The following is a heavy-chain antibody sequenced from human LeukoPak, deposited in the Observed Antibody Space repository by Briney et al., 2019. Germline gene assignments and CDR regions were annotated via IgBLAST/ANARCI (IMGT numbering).Heavy chain of an antibody. CDR2: ISRSGSTI. Sequence: GGSLRLSCAASGFTFSDYYMSWIRQAPGKGLEWVSYISRSGSTIYYADSVKGRFTISRDNAKNTLYLQMNSLRAEDTAVYYCAKDGITMVRGVTSFDPWGQGTLVTVSS. V-gene: IGHV3-11*01. J-gene: IGHJ5*02. CDR1: GFTFSDYY. D-gene: IGHD3-10*01. CDR3: AKDGITMVRGVTSFDP.